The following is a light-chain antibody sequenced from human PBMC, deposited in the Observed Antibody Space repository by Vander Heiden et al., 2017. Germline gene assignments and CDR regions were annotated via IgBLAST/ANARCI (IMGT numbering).Light chain of an antibody. CDR1: QSVSSY. CDR2: DAS. Sequence: EIVLTQSPSTLSLSPGERATLSCRASQSVSSYLAWYQQKPGQAPRLLIYDASNRATGIPARFSGSGSGTDFTLTISSREPEDFAVYYCQQHSNWPPYTFGQGTKVDIK. V-gene: IGKV3-11*01. CDR3: QQHSNWPPYT. J-gene: IGKJ2*01.